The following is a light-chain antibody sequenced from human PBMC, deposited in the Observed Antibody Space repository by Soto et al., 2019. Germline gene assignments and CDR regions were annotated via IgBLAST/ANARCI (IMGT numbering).Light chain of an antibody. CDR3: QQRDSWPLT. Sequence: EIVLTQSPATLSLSPGERATLSCMASQSVGSHFTWDQKKPGQAPRLPIYDASIRATGIPAMFSGSGSGTDYTRPISGLEPVDFAVYYCQQRDSWPLTFGPGTGVDI. J-gene: IGKJ3*01. V-gene: IGKV3-11*01. CDR2: DAS. CDR1: QSVGSH.